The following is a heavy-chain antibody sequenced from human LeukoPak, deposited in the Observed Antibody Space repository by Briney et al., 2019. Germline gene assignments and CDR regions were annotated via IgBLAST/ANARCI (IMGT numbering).Heavy chain of an antibody. V-gene: IGHV4-59*01. Sequence: SETLSLTCTVSGGSISSYYWSWIRQPPGKGLEWIGYIYYSGSTNYNPSLKSRVTISVDTSKNQFSLKLSSVTAADTAVYYCARAGRARPTYPFDYWGQGTLVTVSS. J-gene: IGHJ4*02. CDR1: GGSISSYY. D-gene: IGHD6-25*01. CDR3: ARAGRARPTYPFDY. CDR2: IYYSGST.